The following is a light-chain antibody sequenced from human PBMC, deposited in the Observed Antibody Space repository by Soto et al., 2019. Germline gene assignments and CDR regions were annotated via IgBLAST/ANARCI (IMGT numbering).Light chain of an antibody. CDR2: HAS. V-gene: IGKV3-11*01. CDR3: QQRSSWPIT. J-gene: IGKJ5*01. CDR1: QRVSNY. Sequence: EIVLTQSPATLSLSPGERATLSCRASQRVSNYLAWYQQKPGQAPLLLIYHASTRATGIPARFSGVGSGKDFTLTISSLEPEDFAVYYCQQRSSWPITFGQGTRLEIK.